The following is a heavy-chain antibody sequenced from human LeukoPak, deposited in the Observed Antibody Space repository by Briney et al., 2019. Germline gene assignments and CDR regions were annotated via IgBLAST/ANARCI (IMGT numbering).Heavy chain of an antibody. D-gene: IGHD3-16*02. CDR2: ISGSGCST. Sequence: TSETLSLTCTVSGGSISSSSYYWGWIRQPPGKGLEWVSAISGSGCSTYYADSVKGRFTISRDNSKNTLYLQMNSLRAEDTAVYYCAKAAYYDYVWGSYRTYYYYYMDVWGKGTTVTVSS. V-gene: IGHV3-23*01. J-gene: IGHJ6*03. CDR1: GGSISSSSYY. CDR3: AKAAYYDYVWGSYRTYYYYYMDV.